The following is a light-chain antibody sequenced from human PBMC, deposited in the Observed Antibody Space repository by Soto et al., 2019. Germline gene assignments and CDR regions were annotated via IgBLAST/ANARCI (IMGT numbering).Light chain of an antibody. CDR3: QQFDTSPPST. Sequence: EIVLTQSPGTLSLSPGERATLSCRASQSVSSSYLAWYQQKPGQAPRLLIYGASSRATGIPDRFSGSGSGTDFTLTISRLEPEDFAVYYCQQFDTSPPSTFGQGTRLEMK. CDR1: QSVSSSY. CDR2: GAS. J-gene: IGKJ5*01. V-gene: IGKV3-20*01.